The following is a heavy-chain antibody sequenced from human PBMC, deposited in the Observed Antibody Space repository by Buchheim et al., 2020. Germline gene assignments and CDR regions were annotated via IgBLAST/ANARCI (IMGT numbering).Heavy chain of an antibody. V-gene: IGHV3-23*04. CDR2: ISGSGGNT. J-gene: IGHJ4*02. CDR3: AKGQVASSGSDC. CDR1: GFTFGIHA. D-gene: IGHD5-12*01. Sequence: VQLVESGGGVVQPGRSLRLSCAASGFTFGIHAMSWVRQAPGKGLEWVSSISGSGGNTYYADSVKGRFTISRDNSKATLYLQMNSLRTEDTAVYYCAKGQVASSGSDCWGQGTL.